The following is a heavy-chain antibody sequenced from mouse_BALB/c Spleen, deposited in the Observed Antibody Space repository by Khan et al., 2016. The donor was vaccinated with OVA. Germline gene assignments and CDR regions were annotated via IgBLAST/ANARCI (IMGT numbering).Heavy chain of an antibody. J-gene: IGHJ3*01. Sequence: QVQLKESGPGLVQPSQSLSITCTVSGFSLTTYGVHWVRQSPGKGLEWLGVIWSGGTTDYSAAFISRLSITKDNSKGQVFFKMNSLQANDTAIYXCARNYDYDEGLAYWGQGTLVTVSA. V-gene: IGHV2-2*02. CDR2: IWSGGTT. CDR3: ARNYDYDEGLAY. CDR1: GFSLTTYG. D-gene: IGHD2-4*01.